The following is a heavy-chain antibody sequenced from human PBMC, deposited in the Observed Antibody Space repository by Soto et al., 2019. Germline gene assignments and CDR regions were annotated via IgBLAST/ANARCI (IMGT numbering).Heavy chain of an antibody. CDR3: ATVIGEWELNVGDAFDI. D-gene: IGHD1-26*01. CDR1: GYSFTSYW. CDR2: IYPGDSDT. Sequence: GESLKISCKGSGYSFTSYWIGWVRQMPGKGLEWMGIIYPGDSDTRYSPSFQGQVTISADKSISTAYLQWSSLKASDTAMYYCATVIGEWELNVGDAFDIWGQGTMVTVSS. J-gene: IGHJ3*02. V-gene: IGHV5-51*01.